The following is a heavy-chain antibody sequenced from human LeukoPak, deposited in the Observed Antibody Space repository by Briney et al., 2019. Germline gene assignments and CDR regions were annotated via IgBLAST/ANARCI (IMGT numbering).Heavy chain of an antibody. V-gene: IGHV3-7*01. D-gene: IGHD2-8*01. J-gene: IGHJ4*02. CDR1: GFTFSNYW. CDR3: ATGRTKKY. CDR2: IKEDGSEK. Sequence: PGGSLRLSCVASGFTFSNYWMNWVRQAPGERPEWVAKIKEDGSEKYYVDSVKGRFTISRDNAKNSLYLQMNSLGAEDTAVYYCATGRTKKYWGQGTLVTVSS.